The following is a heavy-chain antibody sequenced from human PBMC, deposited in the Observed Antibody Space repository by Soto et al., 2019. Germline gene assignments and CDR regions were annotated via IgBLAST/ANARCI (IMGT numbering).Heavy chain of an antibody. CDR2: IVGSGATT. V-gene: IGHV3-23*01. Sequence: PGGSLRLSCAASGFTFSSYAMSWVRQAPGKGLEWVSGIVGSGATTYYADSVKGRFTISRDNSKNTLYLQMNSLRAEDTAIYYCAKGRTSSTYSSSWYWGQGTLVTVSS. D-gene: IGHD6-13*01. CDR3: AKGRTSSTYSSSWY. J-gene: IGHJ4*02. CDR1: GFTFSSYA.